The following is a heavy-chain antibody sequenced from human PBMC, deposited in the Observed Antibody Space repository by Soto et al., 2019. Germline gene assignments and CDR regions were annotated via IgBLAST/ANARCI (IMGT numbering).Heavy chain of an antibody. D-gene: IGHD3-10*01. CDR3: ARAQGSGFLVS. J-gene: IGHJ4*02. Sequence: QVQLQESGPGLVKPSQTLSLTCTVSGGSISSGDYYWSWIRQPPGKGLEWIGYIYSGTTYYNPSLKGRVTISVDTSRNQFSLKLSSVTAADTAVYYCARAQGSGFLVSWGQGTLVTVSS. CDR1: GGSISSGDYY. V-gene: IGHV4-30-4*01. CDR2: IYSGTT.